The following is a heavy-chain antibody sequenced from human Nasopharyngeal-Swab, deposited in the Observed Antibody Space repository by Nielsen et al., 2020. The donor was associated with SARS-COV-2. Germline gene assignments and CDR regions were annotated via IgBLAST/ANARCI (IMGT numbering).Heavy chain of an antibody. CDR1: GFTFSSYD. Sequence: GGSLRLSCAASGFTFSSYDMHWVRQAPGKGLEWVAVISYDGSNKYYADSVKGRFTISRDNSKNTLYLQMNSLRAEDTAVYYCAKGGDTTGTVGLDIWGQGTMVTVSS. D-gene: IGHD1-1*01. J-gene: IGHJ3*02. CDR2: ISYDGSNK. V-gene: IGHV3-30*18. CDR3: AKGGDTTGTVGLDI.